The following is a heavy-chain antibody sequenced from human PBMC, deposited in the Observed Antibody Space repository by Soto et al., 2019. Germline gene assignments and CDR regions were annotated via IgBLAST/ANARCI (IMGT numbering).Heavy chain of an antibody. CDR3: ARGPDIVLVPAALSWCDP. CDR1: GGTFSSYA. V-gene: IGHV1-69*12. J-gene: IGHJ5*02. Sequence: QVQLVQSGAEVKKPGSSVKVSCKASGGTFSSYAISWVRQAPGQGLEWMGGIIPIFGTANYAQKFQGRVTITADEATSTAYMELSSLRSEDTAVYYCARGPDIVLVPAALSWCDPCGQGTLVTVSS. D-gene: IGHD2-2*01. CDR2: IIPIFGTA.